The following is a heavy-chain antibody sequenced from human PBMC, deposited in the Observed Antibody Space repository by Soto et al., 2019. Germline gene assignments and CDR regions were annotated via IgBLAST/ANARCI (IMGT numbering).Heavy chain of an antibody. CDR1: GFTFSSSD. CDR3: ERGNWKKLAFDD. Sequence: VGSLRLSCAASGFTFSSSDMHWVRQATGKGLEWVSGIGSAGDPYYAGSVKGRFTISGENAKNSLYLQMNSLRAGDTAVYYFERGNWKKLAFDDSGQGNMVTVAS. D-gene: IGHD1-1*01. CDR2: IGSAGDP. J-gene: IGHJ4*02. V-gene: IGHV3-13*05.